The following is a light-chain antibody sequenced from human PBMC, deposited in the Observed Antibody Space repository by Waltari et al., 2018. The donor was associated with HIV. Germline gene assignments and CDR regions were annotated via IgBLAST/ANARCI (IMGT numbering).Light chain of an antibody. V-gene: IGLV2-8*01. CDR1: SSDVGGYNF. Sequence: QSALTQPPSASGSPGQPVTISCIGISSDVGGYNFVSWYQQHPGKAPKLLIFEATKRPSGVPDRFSGSKSGNTASLTVSGLQAEDEADYYCSAYAGSSTLMFGGGTKLTVL. J-gene: IGLJ3*02. CDR2: EAT. CDR3: SAYAGSSTLM.